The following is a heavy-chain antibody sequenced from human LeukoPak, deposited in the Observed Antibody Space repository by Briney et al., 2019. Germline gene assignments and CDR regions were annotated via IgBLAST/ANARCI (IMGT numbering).Heavy chain of an antibody. CDR2: ISYDGSNK. CDR1: GFTVSSNY. CDR3: ARVGGAQMVRGVIIPYYFDY. D-gene: IGHD3-10*01. Sequence: GGSLRLSCAASGFTVSSNYISWVRQAPGKGLEWVAVISYDGSNKYYADSVKGRFTISRDNSKNTLYLQMNSLRAEDTAVYYCARVGGAQMVRGVIIPYYFDYWGQGTLVTVSS. V-gene: IGHV3-30-3*01. J-gene: IGHJ4*02.